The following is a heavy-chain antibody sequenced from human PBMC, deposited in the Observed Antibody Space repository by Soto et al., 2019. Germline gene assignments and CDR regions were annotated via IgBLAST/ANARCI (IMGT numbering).Heavy chain of an antibody. CDR1: CGSFSGYY. CDR3: ARVRLGGVIVTTREVYY. CDR2: INHSGST. Sequence: PSETLSVTCAVYCGSFSGYYWSWIRQPPGKGLEWIGEINHSGSTNYNPSLKSRVTISVDTSKNQFSLKLSSVTAADTAVYYCARVRLGGVIVTTREVYYWGQGTLVTVSS. J-gene: IGHJ4*02. D-gene: IGHD3-16*02. V-gene: IGHV4-34*01.